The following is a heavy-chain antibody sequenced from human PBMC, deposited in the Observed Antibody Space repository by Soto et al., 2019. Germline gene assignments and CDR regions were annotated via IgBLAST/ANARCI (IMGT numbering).Heavy chain of an antibody. V-gene: IGHV1-3*01. CDR1: GYTFTSDA. D-gene: IGHD3-10*01. CDR2: INAGNGNT. CDR3: ARDNLWFGSPGRFDP. Sequence: ASVKVSCKASGYTFTSDAMHWVRQAPGQRLEWRGWINAGNGNTKYSQKFQGRVTITRDTSASTAYMELSSLRSEDTAVYYCARDNLWFGSPGRFDPWGQGTLVTVSS. J-gene: IGHJ5*02.